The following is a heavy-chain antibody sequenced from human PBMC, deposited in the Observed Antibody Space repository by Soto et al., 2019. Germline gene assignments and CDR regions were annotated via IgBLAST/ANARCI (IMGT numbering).Heavy chain of an antibody. J-gene: IGHJ5*02. CDR2: IYHSGST. Sequence: QLQLQESGSGLVKPSQTLSLTCAVSGGSISSGGYSWSWIRQPPGKGLEWIGYIYHSGSTYYNPSIKSRVPTSVDRSKNQYSRKLTSVTAAGTAVHYCASVSHSNRHPQWVEPWGQGTLVTVSS. CDR1: GGSISSGGYS. V-gene: IGHV4-30-2*01. D-gene: IGHD4-4*01. CDR3: ASVSHSNRHPQWVEP.